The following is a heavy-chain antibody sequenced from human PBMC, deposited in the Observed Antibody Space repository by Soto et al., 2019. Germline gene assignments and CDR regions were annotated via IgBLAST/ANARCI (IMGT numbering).Heavy chain of an antibody. J-gene: IGHJ6*02. CDR2: IIPIFGTA. CDR1: GGTFSSYA. V-gene: IGHV1-69*13. Sequence: SVKVSCKASGGTFSSYAISWVRQAPGQGLEWMGGIIPIFGTANYAQKFQGRVTITADESTRTAYMELSSLRSEDTAVYYCATPPPKARFFEWLSGINYYGMDVWGQGTTVTVSS. D-gene: IGHD3-3*01. CDR3: ATPPPKARFFEWLSGINYYGMDV.